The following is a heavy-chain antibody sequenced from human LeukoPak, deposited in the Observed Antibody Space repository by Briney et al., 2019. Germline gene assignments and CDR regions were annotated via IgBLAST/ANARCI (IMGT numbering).Heavy chain of an antibody. D-gene: IGHD2-8*01. V-gene: IGHV3-23*01. CDR3: AKVAVGPLSRPTHVALYYGMDV. CDR2: IGNSGATI. J-gene: IGHJ6*02. CDR1: GFTFNKFA. Sequence: GGSLRLSCEASGFTFNKFAMSWVRQAPGKGPEWVSGIGNSGATILYADSVKGRYTISRDNSKNTVYLEMNNLRAEDTAIYYCAKVAVGPLSRPTHVALYYGMDVWGQGTTVTVSS.